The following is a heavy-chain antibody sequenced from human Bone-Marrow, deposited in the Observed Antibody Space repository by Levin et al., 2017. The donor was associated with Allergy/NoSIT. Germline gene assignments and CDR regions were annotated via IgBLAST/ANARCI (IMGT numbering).Heavy chain of an antibody. V-gene: IGHV3-48*03. D-gene: IGHD5-12*01. CDR2: ISSTSSTI. Sequence: LSLTCEASGFPFSSYEMNWVRQAPGKGLEWVSYISSTSSTIYYADSVKGRFTISRDNAKNSLYLQMNSLRAEDTAVYYGARDLSGWATTGLDYWGQGTLVTVSS. CDR3: ARDLSGWATTGLDY. CDR1: GFPFSSYE. J-gene: IGHJ4*02.